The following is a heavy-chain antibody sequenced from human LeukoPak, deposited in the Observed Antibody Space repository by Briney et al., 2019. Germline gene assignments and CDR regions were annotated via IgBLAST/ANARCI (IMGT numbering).Heavy chain of an antibody. CDR3: ARDGMVRAFGAFDI. Sequence: GASVKVSCKASGYTFTGYYMHWVRQAPGQGLEWMGWINPNSGGTNYAQKFQGRVTMTRDTSISTAYMELSRLRSDDTAVYYCARDGMVRAFGAFDIWGQGTMVTASS. D-gene: IGHD3-10*01. V-gene: IGHV1-2*02. CDR2: INPNSGGT. J-gene: IGHJ3*02. CDR1: GYTFTGYY.